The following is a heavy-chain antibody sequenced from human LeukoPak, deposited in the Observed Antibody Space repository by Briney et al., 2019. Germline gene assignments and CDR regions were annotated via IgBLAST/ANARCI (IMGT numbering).Heavy chain of an antibody. D-gene: IGHD3-22*01. CDR3: ARGKYYYDSSGYYYLIDY. Sequence: SVKVSCKASGGTFSSYAISWVRQAPGQGLEWMGGIIPIFGTANYAQKFQGRVTITADESTSTAYMELSSLRSDDTAVYYCARGKYYYDSSGYYYLIDYWGQGTLVTVSS. CDR1: GGTFSSYA. V-gene: IGHV1-69*13. CDR2: IIPIFGTA. J-gene: IGHJ4*02.